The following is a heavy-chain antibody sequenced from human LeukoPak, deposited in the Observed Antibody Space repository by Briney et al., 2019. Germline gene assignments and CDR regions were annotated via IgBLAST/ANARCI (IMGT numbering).Heavy chain of an antibody. CDR3: ARGGSIAARPGFDP. Sequence: PSETLSLTCAVYGGSFSGYYWSWIRQPPEKGLEWIGEINHSGSTNYNPSLKSRVTISVDTSKNQFSLKLSSVTAADTAVYYCARGGSIAARPGFDPWGQGTLVTVSS. V-gene: IGHV4-34*01. CDR2: INHSGST. J-gene: IGHJ5*02. CDR1: GGSFSGYY. D-gene: IGHD6-6*01.